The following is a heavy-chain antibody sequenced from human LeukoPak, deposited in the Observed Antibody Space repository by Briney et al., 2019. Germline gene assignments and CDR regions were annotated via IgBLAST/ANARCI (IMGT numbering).Heavy chain of an antibody. J-gene: IGHJ6*03. CDR1: GGTFSSYA. D-gene: IGHD2-15*01. V-gene: IGHV1-2*02. Sequence: GASVKVSCKASGGTFSSYAISWVRQAPGQGLEWMGWINPNSGGTNYAQKFQGRVTMTRDTSISTAYMELSRLRSDDTAVYYCAGGRIGQYMDVWGKGTTVTVSS. CDR3: AGGRIGQYMDV. CDR2: INPNSGGT.